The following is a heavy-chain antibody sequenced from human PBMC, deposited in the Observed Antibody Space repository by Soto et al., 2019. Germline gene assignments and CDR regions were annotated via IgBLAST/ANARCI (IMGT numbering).Heavy chain of an antibody. CDR3: AKDRSVLYSSGCHGFDY. Sequence: QVQLVESGGGVVQPGRSLRLSCAASGFTFSSYGMHWVRQAPGKGLEWVAVISYDGSNKYYADSVKGRFTISRDNSKNTLYLQMNSLRAEDTAVYYCAKDRSVLYSSGCHGFDYWGQGTLVTVSS. J-gene: IGHJ4*02. V-gene: IGHV3-30*18. D-gene: IGHD6-19*01. CDR2: ISYDGSNK. CDR1: GFTFSSYG.